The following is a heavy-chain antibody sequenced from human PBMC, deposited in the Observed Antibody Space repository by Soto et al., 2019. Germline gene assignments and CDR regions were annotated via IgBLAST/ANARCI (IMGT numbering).Heavy chain of an antibody. CDR1: GGTFSSYA. Sequence: GASVKVSCKASGGTFSSYAISWVRQAPGQGLEWMGGIIPIFGTANYAQKFQGRVTITADESTSTAYMELSSLRSEDTAVYYCASTTLEYYYYGMDVWGQGTTVTVSS. CDR3: ASTTLEYYYYGMDV. V-gene: IGHV1-69*13. J-gene: IGHJ6*02. CDR2: IIPIFGTA.